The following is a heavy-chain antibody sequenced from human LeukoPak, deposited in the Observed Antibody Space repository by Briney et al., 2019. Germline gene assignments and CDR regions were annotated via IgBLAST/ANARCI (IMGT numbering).Heavy chain of an antibody. CDR2: INHSGST. J-gene: IGHJ5*02. CDR3: ARRRHYYGSGSYYSHWFDP. D-gene: IGHD3-10*01. CDR1: GGSFSGYY. Sequence: KSSETLSLTCAVYGGSFSGYYWSWIRQPPGKGLEWIGEINHSGSTSYNPSLKSRVTISVDTSKNQFSLKLSSVTAADTAVYYCARRRHYYGSGSYYSHWFDPWGQGTLVTVSS. V-gene: IGHV4-34*01.